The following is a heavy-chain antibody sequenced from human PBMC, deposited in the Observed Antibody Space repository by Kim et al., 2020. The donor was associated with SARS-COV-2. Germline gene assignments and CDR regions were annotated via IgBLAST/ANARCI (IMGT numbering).Heavy chain of an antibody. CDR1: GFTFSSYS. D-gene: IGHD3-9*01. Sequence: GGSLRLSCAASGFTFSSYSMNWVRQAPGKGLEWVSYISSSSSTIYYADSVKGRFTISRDNAKNSLYLQMNSLRDEDTAVYYCARELKCYDILTGYYYYGMDVWGQGTTVTVSS. CDR2: ISSSSSTI. V-gene: IGHV3-48*02. J-gene: IGHJ6*02. CDR3: ARELKCYDILTGYYYYGMDV.